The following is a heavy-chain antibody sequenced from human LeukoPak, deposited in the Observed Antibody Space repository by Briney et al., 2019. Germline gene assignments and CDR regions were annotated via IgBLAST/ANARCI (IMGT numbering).Heavy chain of an antibody. CDR1: GFTFSDYY. V-gene: IGHV3-11*05. CDR2: ISSSSSYT. D-gene: IGHD6-19*01. CDR3: ARVRKYSSGWYDAFDI. Sequence: GGSLRLSCAASGFTFSDYYMSWIRQAPGKGLEWVSYISSSSSYTNYADSVKGRFTISRDNAKNSLYLQMNSLKAEDTAVYYCARVRKYSSGWYDAFDIWGQGTMVTVSS. J-gene: IGHJ3*02.